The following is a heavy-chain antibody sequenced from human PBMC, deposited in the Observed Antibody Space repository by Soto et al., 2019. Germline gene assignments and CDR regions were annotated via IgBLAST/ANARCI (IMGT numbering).Heavy chain of an antibody. CDR2: LDWNGVSI. D-gene: IGHD5-12*01. CDR3: AKDIARYSGYEGVFDI. Sequence: VQLVESGGGLVQPGRSLRLSCAASGFSFDDYVMHWVRQGPGKGLEWVPGLDWNGVSIGYADSVKGRFTISRDNAKNSLYLQMNSLRSEDTALYYCAKDIARYSGYEGVFDIWGQGTMVTVSS. V-gene: IGHV3-9*01. CDR1: GFSFDDYV. J-gene: IGHJ3*02.